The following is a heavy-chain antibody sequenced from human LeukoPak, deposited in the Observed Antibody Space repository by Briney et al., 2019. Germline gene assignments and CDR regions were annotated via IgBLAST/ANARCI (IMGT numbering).Heavy chain of an antibody. CDR3: ARHPGGSSSYYFDY. D-gene: IGHD1-26*01. V-gene: IGHV3-33*01. Sequence: GGSLRLSCAASGFTFSVYGMHWVRQAPGKGLEWAAVIWNDGSKKYYADSVKGRFTISRDNSKNTVYLQMNSLRAGDTAVYYCARHPGGSSSYYFDYWGQGTLVTVSS. J-gene: IGHJ4*02. CDR2: IWNDGSKK. CDR1: GFTFSVYG.